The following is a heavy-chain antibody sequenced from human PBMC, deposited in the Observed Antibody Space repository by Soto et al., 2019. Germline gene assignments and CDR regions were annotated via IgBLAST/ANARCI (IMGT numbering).Heavy chain of an antibody. CDR1: GGSISSGGYS. D-gene: IGHD3-22*01. CDR3: ARARYYDSSGYYPRPLCEY. Sequence: SETLSLTCAASGGSISSGGYSWSWIRQPPGKGLEWIGYIYNSWSTYYNPSLKSRVTISVDRSKNQFSLKLSSVAAADTAVYYCARARYYDSSGYYPRPLCEYWGQGTLV. J-gene: IGHJ4*02. CDR2: IYNSWST. V-gene: IGHV4-30-2*01.